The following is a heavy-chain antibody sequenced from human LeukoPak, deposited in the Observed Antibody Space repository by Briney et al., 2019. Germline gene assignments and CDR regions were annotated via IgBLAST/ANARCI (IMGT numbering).Heavy chain of an antibody. CDR2: IYYSGST. D-gene: IGHD3-10*01. Sequence: PSETLSLTCTVSGGSISSSSYYWGWIRQPPGKGLEWIGSIYYSGSTYYNPSLKSRVAISVDTSKNQFSLKLSSVTAADTAVYYCAALTMVPRSYGMDVWGQGTTVTVSS. V-gene: IGHV4-39*01. J-gene: IGHJ6*02. CDR1: GGSISSSSYY. CDR3: AALTMVPRSYGMDV.